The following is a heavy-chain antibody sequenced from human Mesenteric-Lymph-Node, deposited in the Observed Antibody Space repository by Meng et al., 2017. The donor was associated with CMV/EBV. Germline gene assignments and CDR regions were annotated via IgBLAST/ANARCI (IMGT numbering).Heavy chain of an antibody. Sequence: GGSLRLSCAASGFTFSSYSMNWVRQAPGKGLEWVSRINGDVTSTSYADSVKGRFTISRDNAKNTLYLQMNSLRAEDTAVYYCARGADYVYFQHWGQGTVVTVSS. CDR1: GFTFSSYS. CDR3: ARGADYVYFQH. D-gene: IGHD4-17*01. CDR2: INGDVTST. V-gene: IGHV3-74*01. J-gene: IGHJ1*01.